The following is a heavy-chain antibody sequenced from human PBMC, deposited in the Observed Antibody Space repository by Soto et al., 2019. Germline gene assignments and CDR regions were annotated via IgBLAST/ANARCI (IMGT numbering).Heavy chain of an antibody. CDR2: MNPNSGNT. D-gene: IGHD3-3*01. CDR3: ARVGTYYDFWGGYSRGYYYYGMDV. CDR1: GYTFTSYD. V-gene: IGHV1-8*01. J-gene: IGHJ6*02. Sequence: ASVKVSCKASGYTFTSYDINWVRQATGQGLEWMGWMNPNSGNTGYAQKFQGRVTMTRNTSISTAYMELSSLRSEDTAVYYCARVGTYYDFWGGYSRGYYYYGMDVWGQGTTVTVSS.